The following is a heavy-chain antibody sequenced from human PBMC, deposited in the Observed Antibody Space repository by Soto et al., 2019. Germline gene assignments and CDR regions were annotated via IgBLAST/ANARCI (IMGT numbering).Heavy chain of an antibody. Sequence: ASVKVSCKASGYTFTSYAMHWVRQAPGQRLEWMGWINAGNGNTKYSQKFQGRVTITRDTSASTAYMELSSLRSEDTAVHYCARDDYGSGSYYQPPTFYYGMDVWGQGTTVTVSS. CDR1: GYTFTSYA. J-gene: IGHJ6*02. CDR2: INAGNGNT. V-gene: IGHV1-3*01. D-gene: IGHD3-10*01. CDR3: ARDDYGSGSYYQPPTFYYGMDV.